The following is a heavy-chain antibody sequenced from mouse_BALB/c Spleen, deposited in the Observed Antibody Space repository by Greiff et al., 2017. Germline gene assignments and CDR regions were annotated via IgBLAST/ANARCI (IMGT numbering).Heavy chain of an antibody. D-gene: IGHD2-2*01. CDR1: GYSITSGYY. CDR2: ISYDGSN. J-gene: IGHJ2*01. V-gene: IGHV3-6*02. CDR3: ARGWDYGYYFDY. Sequence: DVKLQESGPGLVKPSQSLSLTCSVTGYSITSGYYWNWIRQFPGNKLEWMGYISYDGSNNYNPSLKNRISITRDTSKNQFFLKLNSVTTEDTATYYCARGWDYGYYFDYWGQGTTLTVSS.